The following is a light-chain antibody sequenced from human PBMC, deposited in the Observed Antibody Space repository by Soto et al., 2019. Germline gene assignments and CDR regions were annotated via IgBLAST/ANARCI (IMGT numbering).Light chain of an antibody. J-gene: IGKJ2*01. CDR3: QQSHGFPYT. Sequence: DIQMTQSPSSLSASVGDRVTITCRASQSTRGSLNWYQQRPGKAPNLLIYAASSLQSGVPSRFSGSGSGTDFTLTISSLQPEDIATYYCQQSHGFPYTFGQGTKLEIK. CDR2: AAS. V-gene: IGKV1-39*01. CDR1: QSTRGS.